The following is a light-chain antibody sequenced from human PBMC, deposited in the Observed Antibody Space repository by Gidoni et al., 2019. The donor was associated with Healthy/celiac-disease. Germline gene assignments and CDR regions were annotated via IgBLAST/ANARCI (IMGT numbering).Light chain of an antibody. V-gene: IGKV3-15*01. CDR1: QSVSRN. CDR3: QQYNNWPYT. Sequence: EIVMTQSPATLSVSPGERATLSCRASQSVSRNVAWSQQKPGQAPRILIYGASTRATGIPARVSGSGSGTEFTLTISSLQSEDFAVYYCQQYNNWPYTFGQGTKLEIK. J-gene: IGKJ2*01. CDR2: GAS.